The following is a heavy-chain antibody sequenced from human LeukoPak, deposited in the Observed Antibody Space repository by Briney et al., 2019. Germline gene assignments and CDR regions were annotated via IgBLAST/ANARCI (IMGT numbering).Heavy chain of an antibody. CDR2: INWNGGST. CDR1: GFTFDDYG. Sequence: GGSPRLSCAASGFTFDDYGMSWVRQAPGKGLEWVSGINWNGGSTGYADSVKGRFTISRDNAKNSLYLQMNSLRAEDTALYHCARDLDYGPDYWGQGTLVTVSS. J-gene: IGHJ4*02. CDR3: ARDLDYGPDY. V-gene: IGHV3-20*01. D-gene: IGHD4-17*01.